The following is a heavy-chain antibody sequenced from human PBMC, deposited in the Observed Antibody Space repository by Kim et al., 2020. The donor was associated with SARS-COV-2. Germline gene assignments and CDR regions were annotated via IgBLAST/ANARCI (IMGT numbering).Heavy chain of an antibody. CDR3: TRDEGRELPFYFDY. J-gene: IGHJ4*02. CDR2: IRSKAYGGTT. V-gene: IGHV3-49*03. CDR1: GFTFGDYA. Sequence: GGSLRLSCTASGFTFGDYAMSWFRQAPGKGLEWVGFIRSKAYGGTTEYAASVKGRFTISRDDSKSIAYLQMNSLKTEDTAVYYCTRDEGRELPFYFDYWGQGTLVTVSS. D-gene: IGHD1-26*01.